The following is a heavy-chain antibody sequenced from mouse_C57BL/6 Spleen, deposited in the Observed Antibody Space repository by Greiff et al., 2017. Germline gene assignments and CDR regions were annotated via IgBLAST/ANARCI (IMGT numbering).Heavy chain of an antibody. D-gene: IGHD1-1*01. J-gene: IGHJ1*03. CDR1: GYTFTDYN. Sequence: EVQLQQSGPELVKPGASVKIPCKASGYTFTDYNMDWVKQSLGKSLEWIGDINPNNGGTIYNQKFKGKATLTVDKSSSTAYMELRSLTSEDTAVYYCARGPITTVVARYFDVWGRGTTVTVAS. CDR2: INPNNGGT. CDR3: ARGPITTVVARYFDV. V-gene: IGHV1-18*01.